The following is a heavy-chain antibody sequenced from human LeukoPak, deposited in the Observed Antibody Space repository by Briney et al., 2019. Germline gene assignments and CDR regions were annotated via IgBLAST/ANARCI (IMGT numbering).Heavy chain of an antibody. J-gene: IGHJ4*02. CDR3: ARSRGGIAAADVLGYFDY. Sequence: AASVKVSCKASGGTFSSYAISWVRQAPGRGLEWMGGIIPIFGTANYAQKFQGRVTITTDESTSTAYMELSSLRSEDTAVYYCARSRGGIAAADVLGYFDYWGQGTLVTVSS. CDR1: GGTFSSYA. D-gene: IGHD6-13*01. V-gene: IGHV1-69*05. CDR2: IIPIFGTA.